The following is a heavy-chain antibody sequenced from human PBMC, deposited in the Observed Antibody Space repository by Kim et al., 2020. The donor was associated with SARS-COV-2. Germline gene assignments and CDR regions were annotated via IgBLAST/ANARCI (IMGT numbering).Heavy chain of an antibody. CDR1: GFTFSSYS. CDR2: ISCSRSNN. Sequence: GGSLRLSCAASGFTFSSYSMHWVRQAPGKGLEWVSAISCSRSNNYYADSVKGRFTISRDNAKNSLYLQMNSLRAEDTAVYYCAREGYCSSTSCYEGGYFDYWGQRTLCSVSS. D-gene: IGHD2-2*01. CDR3: AREGYCSSTSCYEGGYFDY. V-gene: IGHV3-21*01. J-gene: IGHJ4*02.